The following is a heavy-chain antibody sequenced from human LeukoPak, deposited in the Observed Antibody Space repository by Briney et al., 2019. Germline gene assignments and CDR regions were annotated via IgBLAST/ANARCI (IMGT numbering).Heavy chain of an antibody. V-gene: IGHV4-59*08. CDR2: IYYSGST. Sequence: PSETLSLTCTVSGASISSYYWSWIRQPPGKGLERIGYIYYSGSTNYNPSLKSRVTISVDTSKNQFSLKLSSVTAADTAVYYCARAADVNYFDCWGQGTLVTVSS. CDR3: ARAADVNYFDC. J-gene: IGHJ4*02. D-gene: IGHD6-13*01. CDR1: GASISSYY.